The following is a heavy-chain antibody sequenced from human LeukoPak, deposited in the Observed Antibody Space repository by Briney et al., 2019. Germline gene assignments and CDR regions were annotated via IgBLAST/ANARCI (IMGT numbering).Heavy chain of an antibody. CDR3: AKAPDIVVVPAANVDYYFDY. Sequence: GGSLRLSCAAPGFTFDDYAMHWVRQAPGKGLEWVSGISWNSGSIGYADSVKGRFTISRDNAKNSLYLQMNSLRAEDTALYYCAKAPDIVVVPAANVDYYFDYWGQGTLVTVSS. V-gene: IGHV3-9*01. CDR1: GFTFDDYA. D-gene: IGHD2-2*01. J-gene: IGHJ4*02. CDR2: ISWNSGSI.